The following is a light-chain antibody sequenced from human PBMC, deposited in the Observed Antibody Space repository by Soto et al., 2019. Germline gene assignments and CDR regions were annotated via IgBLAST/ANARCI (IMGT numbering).Light chain of an antibody. CDR1: QSISSW. V-gene: IGKV1-5*01. J-gene: IGKJ5*01. CDR2: DAS. Sequence: DIQMTQSPSTLSASVGDRVTITCRASQSISSWLAWYQQKPGKAPKLLIYDASSLESGVPSRFSGSGSGTEFTLTISSLQPDDFATYYCQQYNGYSTWTFGQGTRLEIK. CDR3: QQYNGYSTWT.